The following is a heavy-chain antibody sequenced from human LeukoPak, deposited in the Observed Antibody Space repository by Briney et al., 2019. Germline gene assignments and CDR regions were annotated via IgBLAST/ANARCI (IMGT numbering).Heavy chain of an antibody. Sequence: PGGSLRLSCAASGFTFSSYAMHWVRQAPGKGLEWVAVISYDGSNKYYADSVKGRFTISRDNSKNTLYLQMNSLRAEDTAVYYCARDRSSGWYASFDYWGQGTLVTVSS. CDR1: GFTFSSYA. J-gene: IGHJ4*02. D-gene: IGHD6-19*01. CDR3: ARDRSSGWYASFDY. CDR2: ISYDGSNK. V-gene: IGHV3-30-3*01.